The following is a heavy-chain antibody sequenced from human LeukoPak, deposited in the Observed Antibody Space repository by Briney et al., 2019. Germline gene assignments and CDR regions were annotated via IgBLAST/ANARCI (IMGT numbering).Heavy chain of an antibody. D-gene: IGHD5-12*01. Sequence: ASVKVSCKASGYTFTDFHIHWVRQSPGQGLEWMGWINPYSGGTNYAQNFQGRVTMTRDTSTSTAYMELSRLRSDDFAVYYCARWALYSGYSSYWGQGTLVTVSS. CDR1: GYTFTDFH. CDR2: INPYSGGT. V-gene: IGHV1-2*02. J-gene: IGHJ4*02. CDR3: ARWALYSGYSSY.